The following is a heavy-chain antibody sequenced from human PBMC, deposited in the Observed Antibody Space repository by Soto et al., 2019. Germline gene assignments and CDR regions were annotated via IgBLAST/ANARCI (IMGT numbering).Heavy chain of an antibody. V-gene: IGHV1-8*01. CDR3: ARGGGTYYYDSSGYPRRYYYYGMDV. CDR2: MKPKSGNT. CDR1: GYTFTSYD. Sequence: GASVKVSCKASGYTFTSYDINWVRQATGQRLKWKGRMKPKSGNTGYAQKFQGRVTMTRNTSISTAYMELSSLRSEDTAVYYCARGGGTYYYDSSGYPRRYYYYGMDVWGQGTTVTVSS. J-gene: IGHJ6*02. D-gene: IGHD3-22*01.